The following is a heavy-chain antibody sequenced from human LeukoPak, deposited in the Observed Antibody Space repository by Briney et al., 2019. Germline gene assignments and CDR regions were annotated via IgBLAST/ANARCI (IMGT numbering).Heavy chain of an antibody. Sequence: ASVKVSCKASGYTFTGYYMHWVRQAPGQGLEWMGWINPNSGGTNYAQKFQGWVTMTRDTSISTAYMELSRLRSDDTAVYYCARTVGDYGDYVGYFDYWGQGTLVTVSS. J-gene: IGHJ4*02. CDR2: INPNSGGT. V-gene: IGHV1-2*04. CDR3: ARTVGDYGDYVGYFDY. CDR1: GYTFTGYY. D-gene: IGHD4-17*01.